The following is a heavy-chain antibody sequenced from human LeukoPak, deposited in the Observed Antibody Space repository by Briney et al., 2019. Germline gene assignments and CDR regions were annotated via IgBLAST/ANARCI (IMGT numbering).Heavy chain of an antibody. CDR3: ARHRASFGSSYSEYFQH. J-gene: IGHJ1*01. CDR1: GGSISSTSYY. V-gene: IGHV4-39*07. Sequence: SETLSLTCTVSGGSISSTSYYWGWIRQPPGKGLEWIGSIYYRGSTYYNPSLKSRVTISVDTSKSQFSLKLSSVTAADTAVYYCARHRASFGSSYSEYFQHWGQGTLVTVSS. CDR2: IYYRGST. D-gene: IGHD2-15*01.